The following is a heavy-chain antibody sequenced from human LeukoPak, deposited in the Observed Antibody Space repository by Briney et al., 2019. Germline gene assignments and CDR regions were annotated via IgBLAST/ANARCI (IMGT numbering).Heavy chain of an antibody. D-gene: IGHD3-22*01. Sequence: ASVKVSCKASGYTFTSYYMHWVRQAPGQGLEWMGIINPSGGSTSYAQKLQGRVTMTRDTSTSTVYMELSRLRSEDKAVYYCARESDSSGHSDWFDPWGQGTLVTVSS. V-gene: IGHV1-46*04. CDR2: INPSGGST. J-gene: IGHJ5*02. CDR1: GYTFTSYY. CDR3: ARESDSSGHSDWFDP.